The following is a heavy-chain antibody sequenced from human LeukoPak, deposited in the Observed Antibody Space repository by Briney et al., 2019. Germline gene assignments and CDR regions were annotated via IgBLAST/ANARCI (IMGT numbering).Heavy chain of an antibody. D-gene: IGHD2-2*01. CDR2: INPNSGGT. J-gene: IGHJ4*02. CDR3: ARDRVVVPAAFDY. Sequence: ASVKVSLKASVYTFTAYYMHWVRQAPGQGLEWMGWINPNSGGTNYAQKFQGRVTMTRDTSISTAYMELSRLRSDDTAVYYCARDRVVVPAAFDYWGQGTLVTVSS. V-gene: IGHV1-2*02. CDR1: VYTFTAYY.